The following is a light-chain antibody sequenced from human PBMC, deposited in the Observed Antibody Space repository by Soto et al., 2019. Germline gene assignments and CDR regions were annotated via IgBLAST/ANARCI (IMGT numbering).Light chain of an antibody. CDR2: EVS. CDR3: CSYTGSIDV. CDR1: SSPVGGSKF. Sequence: QSVLTQPASVSGAPGQSIYISCTGTSSPVGGSKFVSRYQQHPGQAPKLKIYEVSNRPSGVSSRFSGSKSGKTASLTISGLRVEVEADYSCCSYTGSIDVFGPGTKGTVL. J-gene: IGLJ1*01. V-gene: IGLV2-14*01.